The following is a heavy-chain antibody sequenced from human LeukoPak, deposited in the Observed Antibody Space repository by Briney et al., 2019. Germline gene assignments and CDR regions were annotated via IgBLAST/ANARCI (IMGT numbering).Heavy chain of an antibody. V-gene: IGHV3-33*01. Sequence: AGGSLRHSCAASGFTFSDYAMHWVRQAPGKGREWVAVIWYDGSNKYDADSVKGRFTISRDNSKNMMYLQMNSLRAEDTAVYYCARDRFMVRGVMVGTFDLWGQGTMVTVSS. CDR1: GFTFSDYA. J-gene: IGHJ3*01. CDR2: IWYDGSNK. CDR3: ARDRFMVRGVMVGTFDL. D-gene: IGHD3-10*01.